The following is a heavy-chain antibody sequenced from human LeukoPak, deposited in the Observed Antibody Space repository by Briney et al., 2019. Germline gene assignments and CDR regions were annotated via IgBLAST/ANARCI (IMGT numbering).Heavy chain of an antibody. CDR2: IDQDGGET. CDR1: GFTFSSYW. Sequence: PGGSLRLSCAASGFTFSSYWMTWVRQAPGKGLEWVANIDQDGGETHYVDSVKGRFTISRDNALSLQMNSLGAEDTAVYYCARGRYQPHWGQGTTVTVSS. D-gene: IGHD2-2*01. J-gene: IGHJ6*02. CDR3: ARGRYQPH. V-gene: IGHV3-7*01.